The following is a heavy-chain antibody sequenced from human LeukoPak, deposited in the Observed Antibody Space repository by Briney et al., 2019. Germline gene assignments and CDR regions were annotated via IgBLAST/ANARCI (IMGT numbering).Heavy chain of an antibody. CDR2: IYYSGST. Sequence: PSETLSLTCTVSGGSVSSGSYYWGWIRQPPGKGLEWIGYIYYSGSTNYNPSLKSRVTISVDTSKNQFSLKLSSVTAADTAVYYCARDRVATIYLSSSYGMDVWGQGTTVTVSS. CDR1: GGSVSSGSYY. V-gene: IGHV4-61*01. D-gene: IGHD5-12*01. CDR3: ARDRVATIYLSSSYGMDV. J-gene: IGHJ6*02.